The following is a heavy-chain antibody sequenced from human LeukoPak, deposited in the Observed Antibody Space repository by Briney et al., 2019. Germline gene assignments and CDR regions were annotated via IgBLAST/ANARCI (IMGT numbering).Heavy chain of an antibody. CDR2: IYHSGST. CDR1: GGSISSSNW. Sequence: SETLSLTCAVSGGSISSSNWWSWIRQPPGKGLEWIGEIYHSGSTNYNPSLKSRVTISVDKSKTQFSLKLSSVTAADTAVYYCATSSSSEKFDYWGQGTLVTVSS. CDR3: ATSSSSEKFDY. D-gene: IGHD6-6*01. J-gene: IGHJ4*02. V-gene: IGHV4-4*02.